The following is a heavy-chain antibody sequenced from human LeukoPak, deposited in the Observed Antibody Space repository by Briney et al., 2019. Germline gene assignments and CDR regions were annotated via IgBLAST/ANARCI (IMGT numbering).Heavy chain of an antibody. Sequence: GGSLRLSCAASGFTFSSYSMNWVRQAPGKGLEWVSSISSSSYIYYADSVKGRFTISRDNAKNSLYLQMNSLKTEDTAVYYCTRQGLATSGTWVDYWGQGTLVTVSS. J-gene: IGHJ4*02. D-gene: IGHD6-13*01. CDR1: GFTFSSYS. CDR2: ISSSSYI. V-gene: IGHV3-21*04. CDR3: TRQGLATSGTWVDY.